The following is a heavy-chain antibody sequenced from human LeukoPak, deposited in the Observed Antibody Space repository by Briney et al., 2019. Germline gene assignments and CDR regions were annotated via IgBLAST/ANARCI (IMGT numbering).Heavy chain of an antibody. Sequence: SETLSLTCTVSGGSISSSSYYWGRIRQPPGKGLEWIGSIYYSGSTYYNPSLKSRVTISVDTSKNQFSLKLSSVTAADTAVYYCAQSTRGYSYGYGRGAYYFDYWGQGTLVTVSS. CDR1: GGSISSSSYY. J-gene: IGHJ4*02. D-gene: IGHD5-18*01. V-gene: IGHV4-39*01. CDR3: AQSTRGYSYGYGRGAYYFDY. CDR2: IYYSGST.